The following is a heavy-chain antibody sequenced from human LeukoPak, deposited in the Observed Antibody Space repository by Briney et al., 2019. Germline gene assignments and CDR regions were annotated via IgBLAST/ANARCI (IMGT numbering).Heavy chain of an antibody. CDR2: MNPNSGNT. CDR3: ARNPRWFGERWFDP. V-gene: IGHV1-8*01. Sequence: ASVKVSCKASGYTFTSYDINWVRQATGQGLEWMGWMNPNSGNTGYAQKFQGRVTMTRNTSISTAYMELSSLRSEDTAVYYCARNPRWFGERWFDPWGQGTLVTVSS. J-gene: IGHJ5*02. D-gene: IGHD3-10*01. CDR1: GYTFTSYD.